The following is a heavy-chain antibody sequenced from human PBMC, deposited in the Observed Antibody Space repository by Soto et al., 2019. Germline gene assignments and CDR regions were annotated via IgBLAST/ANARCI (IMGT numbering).Heavy chain of an antibody. D-gene: IGHD3-22*01. Sequence: SETLSLTCPVSGGSISSYYWSWIRQPPGKGLEWIGYIYYSGSTNYNPSLKSRVTTSLDTSKNQFSLKLSSVTAADTAVYYCANYDSSVYGMDYWGQGTLVTVSS. CDR2: IYYSGST. CDR1: GGSISSYY. V-gene: IGHV4-59*01. J-gene: IGHJ4*02. CDR3: ANYDSSVYGMDY.